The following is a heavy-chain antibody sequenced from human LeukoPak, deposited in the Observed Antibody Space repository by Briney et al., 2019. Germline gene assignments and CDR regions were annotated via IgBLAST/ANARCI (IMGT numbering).Heavy chain of an antibody. V-gene: IGHV4-38-2*02. CDR3: ARRAGGDSSGYYDY. CDR2: IYHSGST. Sequence: SETLSLTCTVSGYSISSGYYWGWIRQPPGKGLEWIGSIYHSGSTYYNPSLKSRVTISVDTSKNQFSLKLSSVTAADTAAYYCARRAGGDSSGYYDYWGQGTLVTVSS. J-gene: IGHJ4*02. CDR1: GYSISSGYY. D-gene: IGHD3-22*01.